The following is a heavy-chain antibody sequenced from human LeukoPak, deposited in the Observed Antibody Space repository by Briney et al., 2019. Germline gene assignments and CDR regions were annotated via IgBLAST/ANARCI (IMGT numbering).Heavy chain of an antibody. D-gene: IGHD2-2*01. CDR2: VSAYNGNR. J-gene: IGHJ1*01. Sequence: ASVKVSCKASGYTFTSYDITWVRQAPGQGLEWMGWVSAYNGNRNYAQKFQGRVTMTTDTSTSTAYMELKSLRSDDTAVYYCAKTSYCSSTSCFEYFPQWGQGTLVAVSS. CDR1: GYTFTSYD. CDR3: AKTSYCSSTSCFEYFPQ. V-gene: IGHV1-18*01.